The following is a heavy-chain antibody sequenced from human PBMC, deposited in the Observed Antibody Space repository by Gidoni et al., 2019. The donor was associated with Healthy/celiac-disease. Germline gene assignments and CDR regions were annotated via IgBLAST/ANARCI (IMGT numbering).Heavy chain of an antibody. Sequence: HDQLVQTGAEGKKPGDSVKVSCKASSYTFTSYGISWVRQAPGQGLEWMGWISAYNGNTNYAQKLQGRVTMTTDTSTSTAYMELRSLRSDDTAVYYCASVAWGGSGWFPFDYWGQGTPVTVSS. J-gene: IGHJ4*02. CDR3: ASVAWGGSGWFPFDY. V-gene: IGHV1-18*01. D-gene: IGHD6-19*01. CDR1: SYTFTSYG. CDR2: ISAYNGNT.